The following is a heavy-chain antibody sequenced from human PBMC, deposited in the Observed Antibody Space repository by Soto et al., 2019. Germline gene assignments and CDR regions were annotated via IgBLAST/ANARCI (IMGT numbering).Heavy chain of an antibody. D-gene: IGHD6-19*01. CDR3: AKDISVSGLFDY. Sequence: RLSCAASGFTFDDYTMHWVRQAPGKGLEWVSLISWDGGSTYYADSVKGRFTISRDNSKNSLYLQMNSLRTEDTALYYCAKDISVSGLFDYWGQGTLVTVSS. CDR1: GFTFDDYT. V-gene: IGHV3-43*01. J-gene: IGHJ4*02. CDR2: ISWDGGST.